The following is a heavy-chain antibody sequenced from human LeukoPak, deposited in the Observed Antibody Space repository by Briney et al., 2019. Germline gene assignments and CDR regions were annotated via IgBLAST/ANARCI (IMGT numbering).Heavy chain of an antibody. CDR2: ISGSGDST. Sequence: AGGSLRLSCAASGFTFSNYAMNWVRQAPGKGLEWVSGISGSGDSTYYADSVKGRLTVSRDKSNNTLYLQMNSLRAEDTAVYYCATAGDYYFDYWGQGTLVTVSS. D-gene: IGHD2-21*02. J-gene: IGHJ4*02. V-gene: IGHV3-23*01. CDR3: ATAGDYYFDY. CDR1: GFTFSNYA.